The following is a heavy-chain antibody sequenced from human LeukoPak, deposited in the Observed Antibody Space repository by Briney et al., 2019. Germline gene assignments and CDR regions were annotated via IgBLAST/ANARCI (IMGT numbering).Heavy chain of an antibody. D-gene: IGHD2-2*01. J-gene: IGHJ4*02. Sequence: GGSLRLSCAASGFTFSSYGMRWVRQAPGKGLEWVAFIRYDGSNKNYADSVKGRFTISRDNSKNTLYLQMNSLRTEDTAVYYCAKVRSYQLPIDYWGQGTLVTVSS. CDR3: AKVRSYQLPIDY. V-gene: IGHV3-30*02. CDR1: GFTFSSYG. CDR2: IRYDGSNK.